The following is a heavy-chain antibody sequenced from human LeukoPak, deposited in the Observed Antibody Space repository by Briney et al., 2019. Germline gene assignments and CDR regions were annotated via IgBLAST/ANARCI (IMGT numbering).Heavy chain of an antibody. J-gene: IGHJ4*02. D-gene: IGHD3-10*01. CDR2: ISGSGGST. Sequence: GGSLRLSCAASGFTFSSYAMSWVRQAPGKGLEWVSAISGSGGSTYYADSVKGRFTISRDNSKSTLYLQMNSLRAEDTAVYYCAKVSRPNDLWFGESHGGREYYFDYWGQGTLVTVSS. CDR1: GFTFSSYA. V-gene: IGHV3-23*01. CDR3: AKVSRPNDLWFGESHGGREYYFDY.